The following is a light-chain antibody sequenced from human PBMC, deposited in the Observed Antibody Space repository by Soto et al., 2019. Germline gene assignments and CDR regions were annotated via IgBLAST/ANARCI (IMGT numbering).Light chain of an antibody. CDR3: SSYSSVNTLV. CDR1: SSDVGGYNY. V-gene: IGLV2-14*01. J-gene: IGLJ2*01. CDR2: DVR. Sequence: QSALTQPASVSGSPGQSITISCTGTSSDVGGYNYVSWYQQHPGKAPKLMIYDVRNRPSGVSNRFSGSKSGHTASLTISGLQAEDEAEYYCSSYSSVNTLVFGGGTKLTVL.